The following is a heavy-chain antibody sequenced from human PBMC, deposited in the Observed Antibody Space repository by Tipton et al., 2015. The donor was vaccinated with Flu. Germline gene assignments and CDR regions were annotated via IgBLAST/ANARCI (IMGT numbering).Heavy chain of an antibody. CDR3: ARDSMTRGFDI. V-gene: IGHV4-61*08. J-gene: IGHJ3*02. CDR1: GGAVNHGGYS. CDR2: FYYSGST. Sequence: TLSLTCNVSGGAVNHGGYSPSWLRQPPGKGLEWIGFFYYSGSTDYNPSLKTRVSISLDTSKNPFSLSLASVTAAGTAVYYCARDSMTRGFDIWGQGTMVTVSS.